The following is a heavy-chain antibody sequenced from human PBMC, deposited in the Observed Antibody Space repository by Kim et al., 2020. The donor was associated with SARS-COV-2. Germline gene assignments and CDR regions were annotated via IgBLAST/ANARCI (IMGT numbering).Heavy chain of an antibody. V-gene: IGHV1-69*13. Sequence: ASVKVSCKASGGTFSSYAISWVRQAPGQGLEWMGGIIPIFGTANYAQKFQGRVTITADESTSTAYMELSSLRSEDTAVYYCASDYYYGMDVWGQGTTVTVSS. CDR1: GGTFSSYA. CDR2: IIPIFGTA. J-gene: IGHJ6*02. CDR3: ASDYYYGMDV.